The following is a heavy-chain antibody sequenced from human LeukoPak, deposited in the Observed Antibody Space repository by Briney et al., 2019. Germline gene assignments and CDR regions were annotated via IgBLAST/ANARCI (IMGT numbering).Heavy chain of an antibody. D-gene: IGHD5-12*01. Sequence: NPSETLSLTCTVSGGPISSYYWSWIRQPAGKGLEWIGRIYTSGSTNYNPSLKSRVTMSVDTSKNQFSLKLSSVTAADTAVYYCARDSLFSGYDSLDYWGQGTLVTVSS. CDR3: ARDSLFSGYDSLDY. CDR2: IYTSGST. J-gene: IGHJ4*02. CDR1: GGPISSYY. V-gene: IGHV4-4*07.